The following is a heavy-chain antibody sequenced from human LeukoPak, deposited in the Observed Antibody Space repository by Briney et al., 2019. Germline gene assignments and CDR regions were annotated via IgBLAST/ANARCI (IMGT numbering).Heavy chain of an antibody. J-gene: IGHJ4*02. CDR1: GFIVSNND. V-gene: IGHV3-53*01. CDR3: AKERQTTTAFDS. D-gene: IGHD4-17*01. CDR2: IYSGGGT. Sequence: GGSLRLSCAASGFIVSNNDMNWVRQAPGKGLEWVSIIYSGGGTYYADSVKGRFTISRDNSMNTLYLQMSSLRVEDTAVYYCAKERQTTTAFDSWGQGTLVSVSS.